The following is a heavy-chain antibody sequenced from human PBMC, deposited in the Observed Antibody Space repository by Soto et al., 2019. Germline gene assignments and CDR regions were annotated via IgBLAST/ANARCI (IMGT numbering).Heavy chain of an antibody. CDR2: MRGSGANT. Sequence: EVQLLESGGGLVQPGGSLRLSWEASGCTFTIYAMSGVPKAPGKGLEWVSVMRGSGANTYYADSVKGRFTISRDNSKNTLYLQMNSLRAEDTAVYYCANNWDCSGGTCYSYYSYDVDVWGQGTTVTVSS. CDR1: GCTFTIYA. CDR3: ANNWDCSGGTCYSYYSYDVDV. J-gene: IGHJ6*02. D-gene: IGHD2-15*01. V-gene: IGHV3-23*01.